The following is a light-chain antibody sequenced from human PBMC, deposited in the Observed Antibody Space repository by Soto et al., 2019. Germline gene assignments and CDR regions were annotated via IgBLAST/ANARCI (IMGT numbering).Light chain of an antibody. Sequence: QSALTQPRSVSGSPGQSVTISCTGTSSDVGGYNFVSWYQQHPGKAPKLMIYDVSKRPSGVPDRFSGSKSGNTAFLTISGLQAEDEADYYCCSYAGSYTVFGGGTQLTVL. CDR3: CSYAGSYTV. CDR2: DVS. CDR1: SSDVGGYNF. J-gene: IGLJ2*01. V-gene: IGLV2-11*01.